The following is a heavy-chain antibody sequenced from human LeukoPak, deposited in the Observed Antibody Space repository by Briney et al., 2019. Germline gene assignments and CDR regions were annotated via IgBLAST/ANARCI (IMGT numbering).Heavy chain of an antibody. D-gene: IGHD3-10*01. CDR1: GGSFSGYY. CDR2: INHSGST. J-gene: IGHJ4*02. V-gene: IGHV4-34*01. Sequence: SETLSLTCAVYGGSFSGYYWSWIRQPPGKGLEWIGEINHSGSTNYNPSLKSRVTISVDTSKNQFSLKLSSVTAADTAVYYCARGRYFGSGSYTRFDYWGQGNLVTVSS. CDR3: ARGRYFGSGSYTRFDY.